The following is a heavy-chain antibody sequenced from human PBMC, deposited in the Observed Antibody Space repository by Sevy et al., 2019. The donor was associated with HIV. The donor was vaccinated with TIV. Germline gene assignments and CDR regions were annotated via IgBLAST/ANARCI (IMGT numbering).Heavy chain of an antibody. V-gene: IGHV1-18*01. CDR3: AREGSDFWSGHYSGGAGYNCFDP. J-gene: IGHJ5*02. CDR2: ISTYNGNT. Sequence: ASVKVSCKASGYTFTNYGISWVRQAPGQGLEWMGWISTYNGNTHFAQKLQGRVTMTTDTSTSTAYMELRSLRSDDTAVYYCAREGSDFWSGHYSGGAGYNCFDPWGQGTLVTVSS. CDR1: GYTFTNYG. D-gene: IGHD3-3*01.